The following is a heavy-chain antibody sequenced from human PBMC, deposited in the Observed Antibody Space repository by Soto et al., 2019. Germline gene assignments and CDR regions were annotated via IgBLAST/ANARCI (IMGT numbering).Heavy chain of an antibody. V-gene: IGHV1-69*12. Sequence: QVQLVQSGAEVKKPGSSVKVSGQASGGTFSSSAISWVRQAPGQWLEWMGGIIPIFGTANYAQKFQGRVTITADESTSTAYMELSSLRCEDTAVYYCARARDYGDYNYWGQGTLVTVSS. CDR2: IIPIFGTA. CDR1: GGTFSSSA. D-gene: IGHD4-17*01. J-gene: IGHJ4*02. CDR3: ARARDYGDYNY.